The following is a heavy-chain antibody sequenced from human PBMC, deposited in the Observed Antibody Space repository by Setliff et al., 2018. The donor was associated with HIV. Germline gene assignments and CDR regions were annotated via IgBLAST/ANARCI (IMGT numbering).Heavy chain of an antibody. D-gene: IGHD3-22*01. V-gene: IGHV4-39*01. CDR1: SGSISSTNYY. CDR3: ASRVYYYDSSGYLREEGFDP. J-gene: IGHJ5*02. Sequence: SETLSLTCSVSSGSISSTNYYWGWIRQPPGKGLEWIGSIYYSGSTYYNPSLKSRVTISVDTSKNQFSLKLSSVTAADAAVYYCASRVYYYDSSGYLREEGFDPWGQGTLVTVSS. CDR2: IYYSGST.